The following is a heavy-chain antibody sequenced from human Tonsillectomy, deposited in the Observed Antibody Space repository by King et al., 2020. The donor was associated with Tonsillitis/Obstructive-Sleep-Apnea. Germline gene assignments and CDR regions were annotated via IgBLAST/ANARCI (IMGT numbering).Heavy chain of an antibody. V-gene: IGHV5-51*01. J-gene: IGHJ3*02. CDR3: ARHGWGGNLEDAFDI. CDR2: IYPGDSDT. CDR1: GHSFTIYW. D-gene: IGHD1-1*01. Sequence: QLVQSGAEVKKPGESLKISCKGSGHSFTIYWIAWVRQMPGKGLEWMGIIYPGDSDTRYSPSFQGQVTISADKSISTAYLQWSSLKASDTAMYYCARHGWGGNLEDAFDIWGQGTMVTVSS.